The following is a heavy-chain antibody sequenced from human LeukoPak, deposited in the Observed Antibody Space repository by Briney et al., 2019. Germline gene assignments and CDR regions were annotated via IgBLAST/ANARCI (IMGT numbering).Heavy chain of an antibody. CDR2: INPNSGGT. V-gene: IGHV1-2*06. CDR3: ARATRIAAAGTYPIDY. D-gene: IGHD6-13*01. J-gene: IGHJ4*02. CDR1: GYTFTGYY. Sequence: ASVKVSCKASGYTFTGYYMHWVRQAPGQGLEWMGRINPNSGGTNYAQKFQGRVTMTRDTSISTVYMELSSLRSEDTAVYYCARATRIAAAGTYPIDYWGQGTLVTVSS.